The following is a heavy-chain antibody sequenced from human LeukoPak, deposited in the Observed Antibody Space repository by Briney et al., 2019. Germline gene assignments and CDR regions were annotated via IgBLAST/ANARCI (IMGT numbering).Heavy chain of an antibody. Sequence: PSETLSLTCTVSGGSISSGGYYWSWIRQHPGKGLEWIGYIYYSGSTYYNPSLKSRVTISVDTSKNQFSLKLSSVTAADTAVYYCAREPYYYDSSGYGSHFDYWGQGTLITVSS. J-gene: IGHJ4*02. CDR2: IYYSGST. CDR3: AREPYYYDSSGYGSHFDY. D-gene: IGHD3-22*01. CDR1: GGSISSGGYY. V-gene: IGHV4-31*03.